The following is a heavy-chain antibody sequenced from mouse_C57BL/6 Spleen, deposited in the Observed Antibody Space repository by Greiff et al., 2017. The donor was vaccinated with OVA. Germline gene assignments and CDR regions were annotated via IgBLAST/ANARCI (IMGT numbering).Heavy chain of an antibody. V-gene: IGHV3-6*01. CDR3: ASVYGSSYYYAMDY. CDR2: ISYDGSN. D-gene: IGHD1-1*01. J-gene: IGHJ4*01. Sequence: EVKLVESGPGLVKPSQSLSLTCSVTGYSITSGYYWNWIRQFPGNNLEWMGYISYDGSNNYNPSLKNRISISRDTSKNQFFLKLNSVTTEDTATYFCASVYGSSYYYAMDYWGQGTSVTVSS. CDR1: GYSITSGYY.